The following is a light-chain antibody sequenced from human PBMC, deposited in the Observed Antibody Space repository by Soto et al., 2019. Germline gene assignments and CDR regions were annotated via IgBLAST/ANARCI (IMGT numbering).Light chain of an antibody. CDR3: QQSFSTPYT. Sequence: DIQMTQSPSSLSASVGDSVTIPCRASQNINKYLNWYQQRSGRAPRLLIHTACSLHSGVPPRFSGSGSGSDFTLTISTLQPEDLATYFCQQSFSTPYTFGQGTKVEI. CDR1: QNINKY. J-gene: IGKJ2*01. V-gene: IGKV1-39*01. CDR2: TAC.